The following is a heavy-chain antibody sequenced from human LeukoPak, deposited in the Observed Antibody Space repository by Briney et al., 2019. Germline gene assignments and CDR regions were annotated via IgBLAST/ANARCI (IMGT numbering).Heavy chain of an antibody. CDR3: ARDYSSSWYGTRD. D-gene: IGHD6-13*01. V-gene: IGHV1-2*02. Sequence: GASVKVSCKASGYTFTDYHMHWVRQAPGQGLEWMGWINPNSGGTNYAQKFQGRVSMTRDTSTSTAYMELNRLTSDDTAVYYCARDYSSSWYGTRDWGQGTLVTVSS. J-gene: IGHJ4*02. CDR1: GYTFTDYH. CDR2: INPNSGGT.